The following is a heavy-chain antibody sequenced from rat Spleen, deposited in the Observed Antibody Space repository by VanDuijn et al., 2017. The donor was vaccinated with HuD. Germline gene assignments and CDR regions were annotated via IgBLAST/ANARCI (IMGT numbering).Heavy chain of an antibody. CDR2: ISTGCGNT. J-gene: IGHJ4*01. CDR1: GFTFSNYG. D-gene: IGHD1-1*01. CDR3: ARVGYYSGSSSGVMDA. V-gene: IGHV5S14*01. Sequence: EVQLVESGGGLVQPGRSLKLSCAASGFTFSNYGMAWVRQTPTKGLEWVASISTGCGNTYYRDSVKGRFTISRDNAKNTQYLQMDSLRSEDTATYYCARVGYYSGSSSGVMDAWGQGASVTVSS.